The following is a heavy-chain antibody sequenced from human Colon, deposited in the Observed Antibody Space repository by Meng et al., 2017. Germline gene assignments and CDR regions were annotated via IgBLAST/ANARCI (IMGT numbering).Heavy chain of an antibody. D-gene: IGHD3-22*01. J-gene: IGHJ4*02. CDR2: MSTDETAT. CDR3: ARSGYNNGYDY. Sequence: GHVGEAGGTLVQPGGSLRLSCAVSGFSVSAHWMHWVRQVPGKGLVGIARMSTDETATTYADSVKGRFTISRDNGKNTLHLQMSSLRAEDSAVYYCARSGYNNGYDYWGQGTLVTASS. V-gene: IGHV3-74*01. CDR1: GFSVSAHW.